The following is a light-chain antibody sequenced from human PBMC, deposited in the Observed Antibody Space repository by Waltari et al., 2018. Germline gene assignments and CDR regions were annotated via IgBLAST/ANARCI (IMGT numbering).Light chain of an antibody. V-gene: IGKV1-5*03. CDR3: QQFNGDSQWT. Sequence: DIQMTQSPSTLSASVGDRVTITCRASQSISDRLAWYQQKAGKAPKLLIYKASSLETGVPSRFSGSGSGTEFTLTISSLQPDDFATYYCQQFNGDSQWTFGQGTKVEI. CDR2: KAS. CDR1: QSISDR. J-gene: IGKJ1*01.